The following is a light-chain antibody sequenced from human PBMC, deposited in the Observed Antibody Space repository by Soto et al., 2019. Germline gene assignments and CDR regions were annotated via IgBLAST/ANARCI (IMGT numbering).Light chain of an antibody. V-gene: IGKV3-15*01. Sequence: EMVVTQSPATLSMSPGGRATLSCRTSESISRNLAWYQQKLGQAPRLLIYGASTRATGVPDRFTGSGSGTDFILTITSLQSEDFGIYCCQQYYHWPRTFGQGTKVDIK. J-gene: IGKJ1*01. CDR3: QQYYHWPRT. CDR1: ESISRN. CDR2: GAS.